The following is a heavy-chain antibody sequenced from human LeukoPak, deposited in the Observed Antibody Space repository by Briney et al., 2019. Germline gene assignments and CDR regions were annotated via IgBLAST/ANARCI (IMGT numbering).Heavy chain of an antibody. Sequence: GGSLRLSCAASGFTFSSYGIHWVRQAPGKGLEWVAFIRYDGSKKYYADSVKGRFTISRDNSKNTLYLQMNSLRAEDTAVYYCAKEIVVVVAATPGGYWGQGTLVTVSS. CDR1: GFTFSSYG. CDR2: IRYDGSKK. V-gene: IGHV3-30*02. D-gene: IGHD2-15*01. J-gene: IGHJ4*02. CDR3: AKEIVVVVAATPGGY.